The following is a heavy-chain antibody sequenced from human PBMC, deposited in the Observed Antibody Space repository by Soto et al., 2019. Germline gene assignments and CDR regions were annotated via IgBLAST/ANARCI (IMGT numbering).Heavy chain of an antibody. CDR3: ARDQIAGTYFFDY. D-gene: IGHD6-13*01. V-gene: IGHV1-46*01. CDR2: INPSGGST. CDR1: GNTFTSHY. Sequence: ASVKVSCKASGNTFTSHYIHWVRQAPGQGPEWMGIINPSGGSTSYAQKFQSRVTMTRDTSTSTVYMELSSLRSEDTAIYYCARDQIAGTYFFDYWGQGTLVTVSS. J-gene: IGHJ4*02.